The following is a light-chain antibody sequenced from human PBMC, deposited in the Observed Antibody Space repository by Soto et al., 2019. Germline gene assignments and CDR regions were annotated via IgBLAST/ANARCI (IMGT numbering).Light chain of an antibody. CDR2: GAS. J-gene: IGKJ5*01. V-gene: IGKV3-20*01. CDR1: QSVSSSY. Sequence: EIVLTQSPGTLSLSPGERATLSCRASQSVSSSYLAWYQQKPGQAPRLLIYGASSRAAGIPDRFSGSWSGKDFTLTISRLEPEDFAVYYCQQYGSSPLYTFGQGTRLEIK. CDR3: QQYGSSPLYT.